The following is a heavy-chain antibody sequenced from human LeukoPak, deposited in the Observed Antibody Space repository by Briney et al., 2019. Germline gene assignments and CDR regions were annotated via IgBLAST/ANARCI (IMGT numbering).Heavy chain of an antibody. D-gene: IGHD3-22*01. CDR3: ARRRYYYDSSGYKANIEYYFDY. CDR2: INPSGGST. V-gene: IGHV1-46*01. Sequence: ASVKVSCKASGYTFTSYYMHWVRQAPGQGLEWMGIINPSGGSTGYAQKFQGRVTMTRDTSTSTVYMELSSLRPEDTAVYYCARRRYYYDSSGYKANIEYYFDYWGQGTLVTVSS. CDR1: GYTFTSYY. J-gene: IGHJ4*02.